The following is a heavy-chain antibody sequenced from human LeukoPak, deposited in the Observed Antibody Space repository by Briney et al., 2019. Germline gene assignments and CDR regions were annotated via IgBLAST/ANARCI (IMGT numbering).Heavy chain of an antibody. J-gene: IGHJ1*01. CDR3: VKDISAAAPMSGYFQH. Sequence: GRSLRLSCAASGFSFDDYATHWVRQVPGKGLEWVSGISWNSGKMRYEDSVKGRFIISRDNAKNSLFLQMNSLRVEDTASYYCVKDISAAAPMSGYFQHWGQGTLVTVSS. CDR2: ISWNSGKM. V-gene: IGHV3-9*01. D-gene: IGHD2-2*01. CDR1: GFSFDDYA.